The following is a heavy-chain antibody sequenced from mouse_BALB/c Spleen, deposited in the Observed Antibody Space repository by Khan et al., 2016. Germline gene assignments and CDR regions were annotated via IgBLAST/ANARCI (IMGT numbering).Heavy chain of an antibody. CDR2: ISDGGAYT. Sequence: EVELVESGGGLVKPGWSLKLSCAASGFTFSDYYMYWVRQTPEKRLEWVATISDGGAYTYYPDSVKGRFTISRDNAKNNLYLQMSSLKSEDTAMYYCARTYGNYGYFDVWGAGTTVTVSS. CDR1: GFTFSDYY. CDR3: ARTYGNYGYFDV. D-gene: IGHD1-1*02. J-gene: IGHJ1*01. V-gene: IGHV5-4*02.